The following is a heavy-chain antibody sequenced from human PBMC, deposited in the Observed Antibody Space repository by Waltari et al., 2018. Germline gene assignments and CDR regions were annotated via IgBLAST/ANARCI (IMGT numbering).Heavy chain of an antibody. CDR3: ATGRYRFFDY. Sequence: EVKLVESGGGSLEPGGSLRPSCGASGLTISSNFMSWVRQAPGKGLEWVSIKYNDGTTYYGDSVKGRFTIYRDNSKSTMYLQMNTLRTEDTAVYYCATGRYRFFDYWGQGTLVTVSS. CDR1: GLTISSNF. CDR2: KYNDGTT. D-gene: IGHD1-26*01. V-gene: IGHV3-53*01. J-gene: IGHJ4*02.